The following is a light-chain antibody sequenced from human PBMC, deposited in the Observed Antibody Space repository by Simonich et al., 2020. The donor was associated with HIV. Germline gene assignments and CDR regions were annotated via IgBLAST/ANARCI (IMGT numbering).Light chain of an antibody. J-gene: IGLJ3*02. Sequence: QSALTQPRSVSGSPGQSVTISCTGTSSDIGGYDYVSWYQQHPGKAPKLMIYDVTKRPSGVPDRFSGYKSGNTASLTIYGLQAEDEADYYCCSYAGSYTWVFGGGTKLTVL. V-gene: IGLV2-11*01. CDR1: SSDIGGYDY. CDR3: CSYAGSYTWV. CDR2: DVT.